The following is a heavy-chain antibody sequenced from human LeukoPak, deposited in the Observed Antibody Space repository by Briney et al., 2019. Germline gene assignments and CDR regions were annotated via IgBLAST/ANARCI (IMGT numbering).Heavy chain of an antibody. J-gene: IGHJ4*02. CDR2: IYYSGST. CDR1: GGSISSYY. CDR3: ARGNGLTDGERYYFDY. D-gene: IGHD1-14*01. V-gene: IGHV4-59*12. Sequence: PSETLSLTCTVSGGSISSYYWSWIRQPPGKGLEWIGYIYYSGSTNYNPSLKSRVTISVDTSKNQFSLKLSSVTAADTAVYYCARGNGLTDGERYYFDYWGQGTLVTVSS.